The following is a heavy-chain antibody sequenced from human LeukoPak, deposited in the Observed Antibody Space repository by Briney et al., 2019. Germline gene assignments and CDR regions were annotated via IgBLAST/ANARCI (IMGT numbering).Heavy chain of an antibody. V-gene: IGHV3-33*01. CDR2: IWYDGSNK. D-gene: IGHD6-19*01. CDR3: ARDPVSGSGWFYYYYGMDV. J-gene: IGHJ6*02. CDR1: GFSFSSYG. Sequence: GGSLRLSCAASGFSFSSYGMHWVRQAPGKGLGWVAVIWYDGSNKYYADSVKGRFTISRDNSKNTLYLQMNSLRAEDTAVYYCARDPVSGSGWFYYYYGMDVWGQGTTVTVSS.